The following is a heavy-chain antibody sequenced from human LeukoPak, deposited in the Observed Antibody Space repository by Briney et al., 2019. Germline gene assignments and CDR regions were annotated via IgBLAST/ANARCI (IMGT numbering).Heavy chain of an antibody. D-gene: IGHD6-6*01. Sequence: PGGSLRLSCAASGFTFSSYAMSWVRQAPGKGLEWVSAISGSGGSTYYADSVKGRFTISRGNSKNTLYLQMNSLRAEDTAVYYCAKSVRVSSSSWVDYWGQGTLVTVSS. CDR1: GFTFSSYA. J-gene: IGHJ4*02. CDR3: AKSVRVSSSSWVDY. CDR2: ISGSGGST. V-gene: IGHV3-23*01.